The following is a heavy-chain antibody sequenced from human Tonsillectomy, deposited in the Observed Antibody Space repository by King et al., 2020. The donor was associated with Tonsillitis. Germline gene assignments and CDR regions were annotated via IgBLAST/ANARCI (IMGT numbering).Heavy chain of an antibody. J-gene: IGHJ4*02. Sequence: VQLVESGGGVVQPGGSLRLSCAASGFTFSNYGMHWVRQAPGKGLEWVAFIRYDGSNKFYADSVKGRFTISRDNSKNTLYLQMNSLRVEDTAVYYCAKKDYSSSWYVDYWGQGTLVTVSS. CDR3: AKKDYSSSWYVDY. V-gene: IGHV3-30*02. CDR1: GFTFSNYG. D-gene: IGHD6-13*01. CDR2: IRYDGSNK.